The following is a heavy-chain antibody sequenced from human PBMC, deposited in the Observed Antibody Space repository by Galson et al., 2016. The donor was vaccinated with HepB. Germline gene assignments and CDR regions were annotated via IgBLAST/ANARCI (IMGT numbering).Heavy chain of an antibody. CDR2: ISSSGSTI. J-gene: IGHJ5*02. V-gene: IGHV3-11*01. Sequence: SLRLSCAAPGFTFSDYYMSWIRQTPGKGLEWVSYISSSGSTIYYADSVKGRFTISRDNAKNSLYLQMNSLRAEDTAVYYCARQGSLIVAAVWFDPWGQGTLVTVSS. D-gene: IGHD6-13*01. CDR1: GFTFSDYY. CDR3: ARQGSLIVAAVWFDP.